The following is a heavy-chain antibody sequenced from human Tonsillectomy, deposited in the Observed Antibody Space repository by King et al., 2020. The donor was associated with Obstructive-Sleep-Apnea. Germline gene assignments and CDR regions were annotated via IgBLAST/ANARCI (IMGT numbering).Heavy chain of an antibody. V-gene: IGHV4-31*03. CDR1: GGSISSGGYY. CDR2: IYYSGST. D-gene: IGHD1-1*01. J-gene: IGHJ4*02. CDR3: AREPRGIWNDVAYFDY. Sequence: VQLQESGPGLVKPSQTLSLTCTVSGGSISSGGYYWSWIRQHPGKGLEWIGYIYYSGSTYYNPSLKSRVTISVDTSKNQFSLKLSPVTAADTAAYYCAREPRGIWNDVAYFDYWGQGTLVTVSS.